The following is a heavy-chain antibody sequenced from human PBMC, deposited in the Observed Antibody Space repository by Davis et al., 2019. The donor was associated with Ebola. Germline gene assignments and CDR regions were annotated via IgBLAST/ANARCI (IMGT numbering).Heavy chain of an antibody. CDR2: IYWDDDK. D-gene: IGHD2-21*01. CDR3: ARIPAYCGGDCYGGGFDY. Sequence: SGPTLVKPTQTLTLTCTFSGFSLSTSGVGVGWIRQPPGKALEWLALIYWDDDKRYSPSLKSRLTITKDTSKNQVVLTMTNMDPVDTATYYCARIPAYCGGDCYGGGFDYWGQGTLVTVSS. V-gene: IGHV2-5*02. CDR1: GFSLSTSGVG. J-gene: IGHJ4*02.